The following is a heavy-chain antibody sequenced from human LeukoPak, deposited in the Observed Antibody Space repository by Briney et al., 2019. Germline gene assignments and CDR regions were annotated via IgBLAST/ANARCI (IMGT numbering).Heavy chain of an antibody. J-gene: IGHJ4*02. CDR3: ARLWSGLRPPDY. CDR2: VYYRGNT. CDR1: GGSISSTTYY. Sequence: SETLSLTCTVSGGSISSTTYYWGWIHQPPGKGLEWIGSVYYRGNTYYNPSLKSRVTISVVTSKSQFSLRLNSVTAADTSVYYCARLWSGLRPPDYWGQGTLVTVSS. V-gene: IGHV4-39*01. D-gene: IGHD3-3*01.